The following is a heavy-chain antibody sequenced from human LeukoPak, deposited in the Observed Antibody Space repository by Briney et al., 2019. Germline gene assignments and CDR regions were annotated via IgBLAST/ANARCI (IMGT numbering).Heavy chain of an antibody. CDR1: GYNFNSHH. CDR3: ARSRLKGNWFDP. V-gene: IGHV1-46*02. J-gene: IGHJ5*02. Sequence: ASVKVSCKTSGYNFNSHHVHWVRQAPGQGLEWMGITLSHDGSTSSTQKFQGRVTMTRDTSTSTVYMELSSLRSEDTAVYYCARSRLKGNWFDPWGQGTLVTVSS. D-gene: IGHD2-2*01. CDR2: TLSHDGST.